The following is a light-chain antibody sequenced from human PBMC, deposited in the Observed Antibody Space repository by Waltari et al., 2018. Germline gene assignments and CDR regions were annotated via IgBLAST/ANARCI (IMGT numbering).Light chain of an antibody. CDR3: QQSYSTPRT. J-gene: IGKJ5*01. Sequence: DIQMTQSPSSLSASVGDRVTITCRASQSISSYLNWYQQKQGNAPKHLIYAASSLQSGVPSRFSGSGSGTDFTLTISSLQPEDFATYYCQQSYSTPRTFGQGTRLEIK. V-gene: IGKV1-39*01. CDR2: AAS. CDR1: QSISSY.